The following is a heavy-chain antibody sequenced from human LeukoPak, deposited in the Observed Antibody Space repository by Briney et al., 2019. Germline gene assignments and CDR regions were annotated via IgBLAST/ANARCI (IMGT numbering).Heavy chain of an antibody. CDR1: GFTFSSYG. J-gene: IGHJ4*02. CDR3: ARDLSGVAGYTYGRGIDY. D-gene: IGHD5-18*01. CDR2: IKKDGSEK. Sequence: GGSLRLSCAASGFTFSSYGMHWVRQAPGKGLEWVANIKKDGSEKYYVDSVKGRFTISRDNAKTSLYLQMNSLRAEDTAVYYCARDLSGVAGYTYGRGIDYWGQGTLVTVSS. V-gene: IGHV3-7*01.